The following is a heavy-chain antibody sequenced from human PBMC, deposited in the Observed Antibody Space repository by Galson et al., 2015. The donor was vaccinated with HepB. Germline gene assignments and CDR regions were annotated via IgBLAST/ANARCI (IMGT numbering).Heavy chain of an antibody. CDR3: SKGSLELRAFAS. V-gene: IGHV3-23*01. D-gene: IGHD1-26*01. J-gene: IGHJ4*02. CDR2: LSGSGAST. CDR1: GFTFDTYA. Sequence: SLRLSCAASGFTFDTYAMTWVRQAPGKGLEWVSTLSGSGASTYYADSAKGRFVISRDNSKSTLHLQMNSLRAEDTAIYYCSKGSLELRAFASWGQGTLVTVSS.